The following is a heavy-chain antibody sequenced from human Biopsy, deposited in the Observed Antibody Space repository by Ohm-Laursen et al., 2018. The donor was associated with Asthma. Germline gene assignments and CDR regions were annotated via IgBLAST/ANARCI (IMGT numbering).Heavy chain of an antibody. Sequence: SLRLSCTASGFAFGNYAMYWVRQAPGKGPEWVALIPYDGGEKGYVDSVKGRFTISRDNFRNTLYVEMSSLRPEDSATYYCAKDRFDGSVTSHYYYYGIDVWGQGTAVTVSS. CDR2: IPYDGGEK. CDR3: AKDRFDGSVTSHYYYYGIDV. J-gene: IGHJ6*02. D-gene: IGHD3-10*01. CDR1: GFAFGNYA. V-gene: IGHV3-30*18.